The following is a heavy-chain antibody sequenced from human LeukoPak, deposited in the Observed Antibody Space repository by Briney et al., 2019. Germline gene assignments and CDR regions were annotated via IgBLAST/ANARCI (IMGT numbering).Heavy chain of an antibody. Sequence: PSETLSLTCAVYGGSFSGYYWSWIRQPPGKGLEWIGEVHYSGSANYNPSLKSRVTISVDTSKNQFSLTLTSVTAADTAVYYCARGTFRGGNPPPFDYWGQGTLVTVSS. CDR1: GGSFSGYY. V-gene: IGHV4-34*01. J-gene: IGHJ4*02. D-gene: IGHD2-15*01. CDR2: VHYSGSA. CDR3: ARGTFRGGNPPPFDY.